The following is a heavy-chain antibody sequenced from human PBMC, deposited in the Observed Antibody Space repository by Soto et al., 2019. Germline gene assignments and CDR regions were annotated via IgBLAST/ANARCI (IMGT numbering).Heavy chain of an antibody. Sequence: SETLSLACAVSSGSITSSNWWSWVRQPPGKGLEWIGEIHHSESTDYNPSLKSRVTISVDESKNHFSLELTSVTAADTAVYYCATSHQQLFNWFAPWGQGTLVTVSS. J-gene: IGHJ5*02. CDR2: IHHSEST. V-gene: IGHV4-4*02. CDR3: ATSHQQLFNWFAP. CDR1: SGSITSSNW. D-gene: IGHD6-13*01.